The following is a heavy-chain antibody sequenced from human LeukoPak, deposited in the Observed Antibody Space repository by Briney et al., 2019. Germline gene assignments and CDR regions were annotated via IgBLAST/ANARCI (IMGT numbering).Heavy chain of an antibody. CDR1: GFTFTNYG. CDR2: IRYDGSDT. D-gene: IGHD3-9*01. Sequence: GGSLRLSCVASGFTFTNYGLHWVRQAPGKGLEWVAFIRYDGSDTSYADSVKGRFTISRDDSKNTLFLQMKSLRVEGTAVYFCAKQLDDRGGYWGQGTLVTVSS. CDR3: AKQLDDRGGY. V-gene: IGHV3-30*02. J-gene: IGHJ4*02.